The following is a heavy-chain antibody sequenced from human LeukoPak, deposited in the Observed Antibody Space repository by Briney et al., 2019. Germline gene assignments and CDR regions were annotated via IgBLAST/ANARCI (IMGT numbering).Heavy chain of an antibody. CDR3: ARARDSGSSRSLFDY. Sequence: SETLSLTCTVSGGSISSYHWSWIRQSPGKGLEWIGYIYYSGSTNYNPSLKSRVTISVDTSKNQFSLKLSSVTAADTAVYYCARARDSGSSRSLFDYWGQGTLVTVSS. CDR2: IYYSGST. J-gene: IGHJ4*02. V-gene: IGHV4-59*01. D-gene: IGHD1-26*01. CDR1: GGSISSYH.